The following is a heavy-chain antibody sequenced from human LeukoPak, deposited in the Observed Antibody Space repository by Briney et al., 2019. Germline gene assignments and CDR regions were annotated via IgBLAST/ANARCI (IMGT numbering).Heavy chain of an antibody. J-gene: IGHJ4*02. Sequence: SETLSLTRTVSGGSISSGDYYWSWIRQPPGKGLEWIGYIYYSGSTYYNPSLKSRVTISVDTSKNQFSLKLSSVTAADTAVYYCARDLRRSGPAAYFDYWGQGTLVTVSS. CDR3: ARDLRRSGPAAYFDY. V-gene: IGHV4-30-4*08. D-gene: IGHD2-2*01. CDR2: IYYSGST. CDR1: GGSISSGDYY.